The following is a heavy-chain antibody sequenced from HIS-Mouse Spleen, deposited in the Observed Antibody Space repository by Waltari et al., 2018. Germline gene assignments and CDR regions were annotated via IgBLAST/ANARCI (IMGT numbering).Heavy chain of an antibody. J-gene: IGHJ4*02. Sequence: QVQLVESGGGVVQPGRSLRLSCAASGFTFSSYAMHWVRQAPGEGLEWVAVIAYDGSNKYYADSVKGRFTISRDNSKNTLYLQMNSLRAEDTAVYYCARLKQQLRDYWGQGTLVTVSS. D-gene: IGHD6-13*01. CDR1: GFTFSSYA. CDR2: IAYDGSNK. V-gene: IGHV3-30-3*01. CDR3: ARLKQQLRDY.